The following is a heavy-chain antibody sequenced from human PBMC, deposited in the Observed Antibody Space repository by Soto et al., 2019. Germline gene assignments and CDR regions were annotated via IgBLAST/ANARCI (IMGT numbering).Heavy chain of an antibody. CDR2: ISYDGSNK. J-gene: IGHJ6*02. CDR3: ANPALGMDV. D-gene: IGHD2-2*01. V-gene: IGHV3-30-3*01. CDR1: GFTFSSYA. Sequence: GGSLRLSCAASGFTFSSYAMHWVRQAPGKGLEWVAVISYDGSNKYYADSVKGRSTISRDNSKNTLYLQMNSLRAEDTAVYYCANPALGMDVWGQGTTVTVSS.